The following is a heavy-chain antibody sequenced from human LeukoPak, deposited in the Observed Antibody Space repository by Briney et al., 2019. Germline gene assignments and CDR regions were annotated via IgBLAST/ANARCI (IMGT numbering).Heavy chain of an antibody. V-gene: IGHV3-23*01. Sequence: GGSLRLSCAASGFTFSSYAMSWVRQAPGKGLEWVSAISGSGGRTYYADSVKGRFTISRDNSKNTLYLQMNSLRAEDTAVYYCAKHDYGDYGADYWGQGTLVTVSS. CDR3: AKHDYGDYGADY. D-gene: IGHD4-17*01. CDR1: GFTFSSYA. CDR2: ISGSGGRT. J-gene: IGHJ4*02.